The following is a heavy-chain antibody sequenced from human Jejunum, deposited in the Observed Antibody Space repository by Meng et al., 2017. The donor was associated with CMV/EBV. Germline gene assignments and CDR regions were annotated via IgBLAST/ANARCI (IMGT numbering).Heavy chain of an antibody. V-gene: IGHV3-15*07. Sequence: SCAASGITLSNVWLNWVRQAPGKGLEWVGRIRSESAGGTTDYAAPVKGRFSISRDDSENTLYLQMSSLKIEDTAVYYCSYGADQFFDSWGQGTLVTVSS. CDR3: SYGADQFFDS. CDR1: GITLSNVW. J-gene: IGHJ4*02. CDR2: IRSESAGGTT. D-gene: IGHD4/OR15-4a*01.